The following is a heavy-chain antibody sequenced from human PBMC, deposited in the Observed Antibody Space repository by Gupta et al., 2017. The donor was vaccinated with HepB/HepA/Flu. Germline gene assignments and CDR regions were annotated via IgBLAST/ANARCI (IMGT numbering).Heavy chain of an antibody. CDR1: GGSISRGGYY. J-gene: IGHJ4*02. Sequence: QVQLQESGPGLVKPSQTLSLTCTVSGGSISRGGYYWTWIRQHPGKGLEWIGYIYYSGSTYYNPSLKSRVSISVDTSKNQFSLRLSSVTAADTAVYYCARGFHVDTTMAWGYWGQGTLVTVSS. V-gene: IGHV4-31*03. CDR3: ARGFHVDTTMAWGY. CDR2: IYYSGST. D-gene: IGHD5-18*01.